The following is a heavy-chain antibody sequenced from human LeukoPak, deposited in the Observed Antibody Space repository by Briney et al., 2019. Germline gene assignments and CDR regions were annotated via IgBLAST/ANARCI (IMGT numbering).Heavy chain of an antibody. J-gene: IGHJ5*02. CDR1: GFSFSNHG. D-gene: IGHD3-10*01. Sequence: GGSLRLPCAASGFSFSNHGMHWVRQAPGKRLEWVAVIWDDGNNKRYANSVNGRFTISRDNSENTLYLQMNGLTAEDTAMYYCARDSYQDYYGRFDPWGQGTLVIVSS. CDR3: ARDSYQDYYGRFDP. CDR2: IWDDGNNK. V-gene: IGHV3-33*01.